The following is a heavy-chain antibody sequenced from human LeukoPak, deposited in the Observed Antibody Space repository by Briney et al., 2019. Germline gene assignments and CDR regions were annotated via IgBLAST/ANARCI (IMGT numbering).Heavy chain of an antibody. J-gene: IGHJ4*02. CDR3: ARDSGPYYDFWSGYSKNFDY. D-gene: IGHD3-3*01. V-gene: IGHV3-74*01. CDR2: INSDGSST. Sequence: GGSLRLSCAASGFTFSSYWMHWVRQAPGKGLVWVSRINSDGSSTSYADSVKGRFTISRDNAKNMLYLQMNSLRAEDTAVYYCARDSGPYYDFWSGYSKNFDYWGQGTLVTVSS. CDR1: GFTFSSYW.